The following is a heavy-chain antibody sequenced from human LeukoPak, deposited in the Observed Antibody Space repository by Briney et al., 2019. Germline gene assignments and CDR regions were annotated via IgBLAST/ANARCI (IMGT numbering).Heavy chain of an antibody. D-gene: IGHD5-24*01. CDR1: GFVFRNYF. J-gene: IGHJ4*02. CDR2: IKNDGSEI. CDR3: ARTNYADY. V-gene: IGHV3-7*03. Sequence: GGSLRLSCAASGFVFRNYFMSWVRQAPGKGLEWVASIKNDGSEIYYVDSVRGRYTISRDNTKNSLYLQMNSLRAEDTAVYYCARTNYADYWGQGTLVTVSS.